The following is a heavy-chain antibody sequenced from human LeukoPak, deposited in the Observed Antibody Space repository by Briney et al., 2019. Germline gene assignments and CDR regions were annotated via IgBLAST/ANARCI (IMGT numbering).Heavy chain of an antibody. CDR3: ARDRRYYDILTGYRGYYYYGMDV. Sequence: ASVKVSCKASGYTFTSYYMHWVRQAPGQGLEWTGIINPSGGSTSYAQKFQGRVTMTRDTSTSTVYMELSSLRSEDTAVYYCARDRRYYDILTGYRGYYYYGMDVWGKGTTVTVSS. J-gene: IGHJ6*04. D-gene: IGHD3-9*01. CDR2: INPSGGST. CDR1: GYTFTSYY. V-gene: IGHV1-46*01.